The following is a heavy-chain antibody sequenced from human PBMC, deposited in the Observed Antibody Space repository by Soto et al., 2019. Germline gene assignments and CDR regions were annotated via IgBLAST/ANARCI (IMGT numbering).Heavy chain of an antibody. CDR3: AKNPGYYYDSTGYHFDY. J-gene: IGHJ4*02. Sequence: GGSLRLACAASEFTFSNYAMSWVRQAPGKGLEWVSAISYGGGTTYYADSVKGRFTISRDNSKNTLYLQMNSLRAEDTAVYYCAKNPGYYYDSTGYHFDYWGQGTLVTVSS. D-gene: IGHD3-22*01. CDR1: EFTFSNYA. CDR2: ISYGGGTT. V-gene: IGHV3-23*01.